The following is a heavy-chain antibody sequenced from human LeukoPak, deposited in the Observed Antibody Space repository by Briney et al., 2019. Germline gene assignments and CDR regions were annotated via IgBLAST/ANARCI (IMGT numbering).Heavy chain of an antibody. J-gene: IGHJ5*02. V-gene: IGHV3-30*02. CDR2: IWFDGSNK. CDR1: GFTFSIYG. Sequence: GGSLRLSCAASGFTFSIYGMHWVRQAPGKGLEWVAFIWFDGSNKYYADSVKGRFAISRDNSKNTLCLQMNSLRAEDTAVYYCASRGITGTTSYNYFDPWGQGTLVTVSS. D-gene: IGHD1-7*01. CDR3: ASRGITGTTSYNYFDP.